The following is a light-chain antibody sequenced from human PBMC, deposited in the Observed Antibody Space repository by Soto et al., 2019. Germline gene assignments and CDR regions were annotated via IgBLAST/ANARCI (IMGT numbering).Light chain of an antibody. CDR2: DVI. J-gene: IGLJ1*01. CDR1: NTDVGAYDY. Sequence: QSVLTQPASVSGSPGQSITISCSGTNTDVGAYDYVSWYQQHPGKAPKLILYDVINRPSGVSDRFSVSKSGNTASLTISGLQAEDEAEYFCSSYSTSSNLVFGTGTKLTVL. CDR3: SSYSTSSNLV. V-gene: IGLV2-14*03.